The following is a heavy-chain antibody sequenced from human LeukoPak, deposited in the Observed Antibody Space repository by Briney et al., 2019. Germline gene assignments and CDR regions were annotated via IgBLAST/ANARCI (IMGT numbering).Heavy chain of an antibody. J-gene: IGHJ4*02. CDR2: IYHSGSA. CDR1: GASISEYGYY. V-gene: IGHV4-30-2*01. Sequence: SQTLSLTCAVSGASISEYGYYWSWIRQPSGRGLEWIGYIYHSGSAYYNPSLMSRATISADRSKNQYFLNVTSVTAADTAMYYCARGDRLLFYWGPGTQVTVSS. CDR3: ARGDRLLFY.